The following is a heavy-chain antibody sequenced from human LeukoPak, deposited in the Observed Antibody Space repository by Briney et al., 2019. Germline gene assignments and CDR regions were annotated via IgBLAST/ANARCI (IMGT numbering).Heavy chain of an antibody. CDR2: IYYSGST. V-gene: IGHV4-61*01. J-gene: IGHJ6*04. CDR3: ARDGYYYGPVDV. D-gene: IGHD3-10*01. CDR1: GGSVSSGSYY. Sequence: SETLSLTCAVSGGSVSSGSYYWSWIRQPSGKGLEWIGYIYYSGSTNYNPSLKSRVTISVDTSKNQFSLKLSSVTAADTAVYYCARDGYYYGPVDVWGKGTTVTVSS.